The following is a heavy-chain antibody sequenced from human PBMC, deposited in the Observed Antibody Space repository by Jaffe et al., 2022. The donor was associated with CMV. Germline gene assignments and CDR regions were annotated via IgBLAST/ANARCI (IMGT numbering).Heavy chain of an antibody. CDR1: GFLLSTGGVG. CDR2: IYWDDRK. J-gene: IGHJ3*02. Sequence: QITLKESGPTLVKPTQTLTLTCTFSGFLLSTGGVGVGWIRQPPGKALDWLALIYWDDRKYYSPSLQSRLTITKDTSQNQVVLTMTNVDPVDTATYYCAHVEEAKSYDAFDIWGQGTMVTVSS. V-gene: IGHV2-5*02. CDR3: AHVEEAKSYDAFDI. D-gene: IGHD3-10*01.